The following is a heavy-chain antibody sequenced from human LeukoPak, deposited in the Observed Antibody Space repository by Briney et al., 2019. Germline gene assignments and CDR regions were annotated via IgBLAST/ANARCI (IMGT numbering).Heavy chain of an antibody. CDR3: ARLGPYDSSSWSGDY. CDR2: IYPGDSDT. Sequence: GEPRKISGKGSGYSFTSYWSGGVRQMPGKGLEWMGIIYPGDSDTRYSPSFQGQVTISADKSISTAYLQWSSLKASDTAMYYCARLGPYDSSSWSGDYWGQGTLVTVSS. D-gene: IGHD6-13*01. CDR1: GYSFTSYW. V-gene: IGHV5-51*01. J-gene: IGHJ4*02.